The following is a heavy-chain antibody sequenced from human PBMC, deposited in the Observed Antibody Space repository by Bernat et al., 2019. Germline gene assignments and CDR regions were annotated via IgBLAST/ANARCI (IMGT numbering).Heavy chain of an antibody. CDR3: ARDNIAVAGGFDY. CDR2: INAGNGNT. J-gene: IGHJ4*02. CDR1: GYTFTSYA. Sequence: QVQLVQSGAEVKKPGASVKVSCKASGYTFTSYAMHWVRQAPGQRLEWMGWINAGNGNTKYSQKFQGRVTITRETSASTAYMELSSLRSEDTAVDYCARDNIAVAGGFDYWGQGTLVTVSS. D-gene: IGHD6-19*01. V-gene: IGHV1-3*01.